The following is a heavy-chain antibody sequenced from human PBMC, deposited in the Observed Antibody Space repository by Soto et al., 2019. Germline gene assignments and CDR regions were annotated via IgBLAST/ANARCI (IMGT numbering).Heavy chain of an antibody. CDR1: GGSISSYY. J-gene: IGHJ4*02. V-gene: IGHV4-59*08. D-gene: IGHD2-2*01. CDR2: IYYSGST. Sequence: QVQLQESGPGLVKPSETLSLTCTVSGGSISSYYWSWIRQPPGKGLEWIGYIYYSGSTNYNPSLRSRATISVDTSKTQFSLRLSSVAVADTAVYYCARHVVPAANYFAYWGQGTLVTVSS. CDR3: ARHVVPAANYFAY.